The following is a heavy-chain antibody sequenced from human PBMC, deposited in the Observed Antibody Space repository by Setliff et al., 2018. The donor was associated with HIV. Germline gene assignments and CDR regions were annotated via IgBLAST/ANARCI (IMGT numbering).Heavy chain of an antibody. J-gene: IGHJ4*02. Sequence: SETLSLTCTVSGGAMNNNYWSWIRQPAGKGLEWIGRIYIRGTNYNPSLKTRLTMSLDTSSNQFSLNLNSVTAADTAVYYCARGSWGSWRFDYWGQGTLVTVPQ. D-gene: IGHD6-13*01. CDR1: GGAMNNNY. CDR3: ARGSWGSWRFDY. CDR2: IYIRGT. V-gene: IGHV4-4*07.